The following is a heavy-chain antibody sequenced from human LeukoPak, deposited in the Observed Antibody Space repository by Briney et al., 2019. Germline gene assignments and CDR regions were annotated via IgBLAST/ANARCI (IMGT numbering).Heavy chain of an antibody. V-gene: IGHV4-59*01. CDR2: IYYSGST. CDR3: ARDGAGYYGSGGAFDI. D-gene: IGHD3-10*01. CDR1: GGSISSYY. J-gene: IGHJ3*02. Sequence: SETLSLTCTVSGGSISSYYWSWIRQPPGKGLEWIGYIYYSGSTNYNPSLKSRVTISVDTSKNQFSLKLSSVTAADTAVYYCARDGAGYYGSGGAFDIWGQGTMVTVSS.